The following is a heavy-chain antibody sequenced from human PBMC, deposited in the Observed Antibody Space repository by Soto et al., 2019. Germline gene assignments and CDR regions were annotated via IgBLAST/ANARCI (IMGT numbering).Heavy chain of an antibody. Sequence: GESLKISCKGSGYSFTSYRISWVRQMPGKGLEWMGKIDPSDSNTNYSPSFQGHVTISADKSISTAYLQWTSLKASDTAMYYCARLGHDYSNSGMDVWGPGTTVTVS. CDR2: IDPSDSNT. J-gene: IGHJ6*02. V-gene: IGHV5-10-1*01. CDR3: ARLGHDYSNSGMDV. CDR1: GYSFTSYR. D-gene: IGHD4-4*01.